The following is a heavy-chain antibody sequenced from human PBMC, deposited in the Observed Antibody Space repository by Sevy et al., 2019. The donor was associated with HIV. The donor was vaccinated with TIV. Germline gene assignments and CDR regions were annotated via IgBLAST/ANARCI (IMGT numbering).Heavy chain of an antibody. CDR3: ARDNRGYCSGGSCYDEYYGMDV. J-gene: IGHJ6*02. V-gene: IGHV3-53*01. D-gene: IGHD2-15*01. CDR1: GFTVSSNY. Sequence: GGSLRLSCAASGFTVSSNYMSWVRQAPGKGLEWVSVIYSGGSTYYADSVKGRFTISRDNSKNTLYLQMNSLRAEDTAVYYCARDNRGYCSGGSCYDEYYGMDVWGQGTTVTVSS. CDR2: IYSGGST.